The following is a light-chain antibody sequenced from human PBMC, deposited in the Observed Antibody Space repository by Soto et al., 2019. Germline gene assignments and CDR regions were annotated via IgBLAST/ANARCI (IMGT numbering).Light chain of an antibody. CDR1: QSLADNH. CDR3: QKGGYS. CDR2: DTS. Sequence: EIVLTQSPGTLSLSPGERATLSCRASQSLADNHLAWYQQKPGQAPRLLIYDTSSRATGVPDRFSGSGSGTDFTLTISRLEPEDIAVYYCQKGGYSFGGGTKVEI. V-gene: IGKV3-20*01. J-gene: IGKJ4*01.